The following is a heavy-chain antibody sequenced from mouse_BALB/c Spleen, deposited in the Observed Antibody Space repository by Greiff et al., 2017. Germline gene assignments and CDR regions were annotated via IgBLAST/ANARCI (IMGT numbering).Heavy chain of an antibody. CDR3: ARDMGYYVESWFAY. CDR1: GFTFTDYY. V-gene: IGHV7-3*02. Sequence: EVKLVESGGGLVQPGGSLRLSCATSGFTFTDYYMSWVRQPPGKALEWLGFIRNKANGYTTEYSASVKGRFTISRDKSQSILYLQMNTLRAEDSATYYCARDMGYYVESWFAYWGQGTLVTVSA. CDR2: IRNKANGYTT. J-gene: IGHJ3*01. D-gene: IGHD2-3*01.